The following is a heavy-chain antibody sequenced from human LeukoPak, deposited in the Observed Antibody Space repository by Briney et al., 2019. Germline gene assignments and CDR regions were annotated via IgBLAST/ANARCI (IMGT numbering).Heavy chain of an antibody. CDR2: ISSSSSYI. D-gene: IGHD4-17*01. J-gene: IGHJ4*02. CDR3: ARDTDYGTFDY. V-gene: IGHV3-21*01. CDR1: GFTFNSYD. Sequence: KAGGSLRLSCAASGFTFNSYDMTWVRQAPGKGLEWVSSISSSSSYIYYADSVKGRFTISRDNAKNSLYLQMNSLRAEDTAVYYCARDTDYGTFDYWGQGTLVTVSS.